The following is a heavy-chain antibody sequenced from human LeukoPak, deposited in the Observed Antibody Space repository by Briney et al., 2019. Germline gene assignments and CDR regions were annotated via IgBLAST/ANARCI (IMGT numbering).Heavy chain of an antibody. J-gene: IGHJ4*02. CDR1: GFXFSTYA. V-gene: IGHV3-30-3*01. D-gene: IGHD4-17*01. Sequence: GGSLRLSCAASGFXFSTYAMHWVRQAPGKGLEWVAFILYDGTNQYYADSVKGRFTISRDNSRNTLYLQMNSLKVEDTAVYYCARDFRDYRDYVAYFDSWGQGTLVTVSS. CDR3: ARDFRDYRDYVAYFDS. CDR2: ILYDGTNQ.